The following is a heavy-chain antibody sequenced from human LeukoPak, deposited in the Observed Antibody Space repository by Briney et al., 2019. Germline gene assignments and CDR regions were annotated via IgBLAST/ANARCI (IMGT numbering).Heavy chain of an antibody. CDR2: ISSSSSYI. CDR1: GFTFSSYS. Sequence: GGSLRLSCAASGFTFSSYSMTWVRQAPGKGLEWVSSISSSSSYIYYADSVKGRSTISRDNAKNSLYLQMNSLRAEDTAVYYCARDRGYYGSGSPSTYYFDYWGQGTLVTVSS. D-gene: IGHD3-10*01. J-gene: IGHJ4*02. CDR3: ARDRGYYGSGSPSTYYFDY. V-gene: IGHV3-21*01.